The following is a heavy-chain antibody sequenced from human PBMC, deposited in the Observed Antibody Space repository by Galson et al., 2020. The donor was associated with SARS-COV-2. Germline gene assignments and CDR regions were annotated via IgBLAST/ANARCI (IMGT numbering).Heavy chain of an antibody. J-gene: IGHJ6*02. V-gene: IGHV3-30*04. CDR1: GFTLSRYA. D-gene: IGHD6-19*01. Sequence: GESLKISCAASGFTLSRYAMHWVRQAPGKGLEWVAVISYDGSNKYYADSVKGRFTTSRDTPKNTLYLQMNSLRAEDTAVYYCARDGYNSGWGAMDVWGQGTTVTVSS. CDR2: ISYDGSNK. CDR3: ARDGYNSGWGAMDV.